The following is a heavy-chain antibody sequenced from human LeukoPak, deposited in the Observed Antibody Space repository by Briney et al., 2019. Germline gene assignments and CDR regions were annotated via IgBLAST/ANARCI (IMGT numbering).Heavy chain of an antibody. CDR2: IDSGSNNI. CDR1: GFTFSSYE. CDR3: ARSMVREQQPNDAFDI. J-gene: IGHJ3*02. Sequence: GGSLRLSCAASGFTFSSYEMNWVRQAPGKGLEWVSDIDSGSNNIHYADSVKGRFTISRDDAKNSLYLQMDSLRAEDTAVYYCARSMVREQQPNDAFDIWGQGTMVTVSS. V-gene: IGHV3-48*01. D-gene: IGHD3-10*01.